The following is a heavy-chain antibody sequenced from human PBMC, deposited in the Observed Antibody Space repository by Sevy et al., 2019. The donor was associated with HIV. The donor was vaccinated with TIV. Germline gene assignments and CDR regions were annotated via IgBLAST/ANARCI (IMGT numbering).Heavy chain of an antibody. CDR1: GFTFDDYG. Sequence: GGSLRLSCAASGFTFDDYGMSWVRQAPGKGLEWVSGINWNGGSTGYADSVKGRFTISRDNAKNSLYLQMNSLRAEDTASYYCARRDGYTPIRDYFDYWGQGTLVTVSS. CDR3: ARRDGYTPIRDYFDY. CDR2: INWNGGST. D-gene: IGHD5-12*01. J-gene: IGHJ4*02. V-gene: IGHV3-20*04.